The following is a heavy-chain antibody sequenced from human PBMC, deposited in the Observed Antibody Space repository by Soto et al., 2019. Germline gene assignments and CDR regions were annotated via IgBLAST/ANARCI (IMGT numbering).Heavy chain of an antibody. CDR3: ARMEITTVTHYYGMDV. V-gene: IGHV1-69*01. J-gene: IGHJ6*02. D-gene: IGHD4-4*01. CDR2: IIPIFGTA. CDR1: GGTFSSYA. Sequence: QVQLVQSGAEVKKPGSSVKVSCKASGGTFSSYAISWVRQDPGQGLEWMGGIIPIFGTANYAQNFQGRVKITADEYTSTAYMELSSLRSEDTAVDYCARMEITTVTHYYGMDVGDRGTTVIVAS.